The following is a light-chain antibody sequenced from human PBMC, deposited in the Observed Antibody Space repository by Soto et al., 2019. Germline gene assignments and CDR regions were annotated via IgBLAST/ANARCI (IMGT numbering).Light chain of an antibody. CDR1: QSVSSNY. J-gene: IGKJ1*01. CDR2: GAS. Sequence: EIVLTQSTGTLSLSPGERATLSCRASQSVSSNYLAWYQQKPGQAPRLLIYGASTRATGIPDRFSGSGSGTDFTLTISRLEPEDFAVYYFQQYSSSPRTFGQGTTVEIK. V-gene: IGKV3-20*01. CDR3: QQYSSSPRT.